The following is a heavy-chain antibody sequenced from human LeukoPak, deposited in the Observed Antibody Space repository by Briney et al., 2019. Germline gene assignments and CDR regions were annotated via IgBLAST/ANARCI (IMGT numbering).Heavy chain of an antibody. CDR1: GYTFTSYD. J-gene: IGHJ3*02. CDR2: MNPNSGNT. Sequence: ASVKVSCKASGYTFTSYDINWVRQATGQGLEWMGWMNPNSGNTSYAQKFQGRVTITRNTSISTAYMELSSLRSEDTAVYYCARLIDYYGSGSYFAFDIWGQGTMVTVSS. D-gene: IGHD3-10*01. V-gene: IGHV1-8*03. CDR3: ARLIDYYGSGSYFAFDI.